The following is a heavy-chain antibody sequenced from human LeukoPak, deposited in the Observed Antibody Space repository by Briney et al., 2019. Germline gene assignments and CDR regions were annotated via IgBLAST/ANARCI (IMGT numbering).Heavy chain of an antibody. V-gene: IGHV1-18*04. J-gene: IGHJ6*02. CDR2: ISAYNGNT. Sequence: ASVKVSCKASGYTFTSYYMHWVRQAPGQGLEWMGWISAYNGNTNYAQKLQGRVTMTTDTSTSTAYMELRSLRSDDTAVYYCASGYFDWLFGYYGMDVWGQGTTVTVSS. D-gene: IGHD3-9*01. CDR3: ASGYFDWLFGYYGMDV. CDR1: GYTFTSYY.